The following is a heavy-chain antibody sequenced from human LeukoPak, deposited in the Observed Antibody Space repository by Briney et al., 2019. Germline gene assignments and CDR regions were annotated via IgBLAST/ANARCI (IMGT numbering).Heavy chain of an antibody. D-gene: IGHD6-13*01. Sequence: SETLSLTCTVSGGSISSYYWSWLRQPPGKGLEWIGYIYYSGSTNYNPSFKSRVTISVDTSKNQFSLKLSSVTAADTAVYYCARVSDAGSYYYYGMDVWGQGTTVTVSS. CDR1: GGSISSYY. CDR3: ARVSDAGSYYYYGMDV. J-gene: IGHJ6*02. CDR2: IYYSGST. V-gene: IGHV4-59*08.